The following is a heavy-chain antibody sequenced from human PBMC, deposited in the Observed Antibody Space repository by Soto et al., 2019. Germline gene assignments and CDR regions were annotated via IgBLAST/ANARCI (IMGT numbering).Heavy chain of an antibody. CDR2: IXAYNGXT. CDR1: GSTVTRYG. Sequence: XSVKVSCKASGSTVTRYGISWVRQAPGQGLEWMGWIXAYNGXTHYAQKLQGXXTMPTDTXXSTDYMELRSLRSEDTAVYYCARVVATISAFDYWGQGTLVTVSS. V-gene: IGHV1-18*01. D-gene: IGHD5-12*01. J-gene: IGHJ4*02. CDR3: ARVVATISAFDY.